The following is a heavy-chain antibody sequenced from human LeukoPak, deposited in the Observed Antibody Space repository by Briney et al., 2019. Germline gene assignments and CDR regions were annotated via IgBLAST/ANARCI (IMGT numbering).Heavy chain of an antibody. CDR3: ARLNLDTAYTYDY. D-gene: IGHD5-18*01. Sequence: ASVKVSCKASGYTFTGYYMHWVRQAPGQGLEWMGWINPNGGGTNYAQKFQGRVTMTRDTSISTAYMELSRLRSDDTAVYYCARLNLDTAYTYDYWGQGTLVTVSS. CDR2: INPNGGGT. J-gene: IGHJ4*02. CDR1: GYTFTGYY. V-gene: IGHV1-2*02.